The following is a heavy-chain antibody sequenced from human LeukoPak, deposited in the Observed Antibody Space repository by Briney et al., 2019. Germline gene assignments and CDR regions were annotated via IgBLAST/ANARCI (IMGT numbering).Heavy chain of an antibody. D-gene: IGHD1-14*01. V-gene: IGHV3-33*08. CDR1: GFTFSSYA. Sequence: PGGSLRLSCAASGFTFSSYAMSWVRQTPGKGLEWVAVIAYDGSRAFYADSVKGRFTISRDNSKNTMSVQMEVLRAEDTAVYYCTRYNNDHFDYWGQGTLVTVSS. CDR3: TRYNNDHFDY. CDR2: IAYDGSRA. J-gene: IGHJ4*02.